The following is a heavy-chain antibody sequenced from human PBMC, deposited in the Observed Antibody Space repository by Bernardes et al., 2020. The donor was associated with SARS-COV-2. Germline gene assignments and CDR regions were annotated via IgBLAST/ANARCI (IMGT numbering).Heavy chain of an antibody. CDR3: AREVGSSWSSRYFDL. J-gene: IGHJ2*01. CDR1: GFTFSSYS. D-gene: IGHD6-13*01. V-gene: IGHV3-21*06. Sequence: GGSLRLSCAASGFTFSSYSMNWVRQAPGKGLEWVSSISSSSSHIYYAASAKGRFTIPRHNAKNSMYLQINSLRAEDTAVYYCAREVGSSWSSRYFDLWGRGTLVTVSS. CDR2: ISSSSSHI.